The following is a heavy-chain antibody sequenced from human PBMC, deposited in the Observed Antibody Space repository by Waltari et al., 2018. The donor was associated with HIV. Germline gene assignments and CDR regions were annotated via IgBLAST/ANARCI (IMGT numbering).Heavy chain of an antibody. V-gene: IGHV3-30-3*02. CDR2: VSYDGSDK. Sequence: QVQLVESGGGVVPPGGSLRLSCAASGFTFSTGAISWVRQAPGKGLEWVADVSYDGSDKHYSDSVKGRFTISRDNSKNTVDLQLNSLRPEDTAAYYCAKDVRYWDGLFYVGHDGFDVWGQGTMVTVSS. D-gene: IGHD3-3*01. CDR3: AKDVRYWDGLFYVGHDGFDV. CDR1: GFTFSTGA. J-gene: IGHJ3*01.